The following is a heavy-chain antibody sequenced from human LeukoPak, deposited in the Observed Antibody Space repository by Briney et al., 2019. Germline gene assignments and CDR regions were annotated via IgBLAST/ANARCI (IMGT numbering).Heavy chain of an antibody. CDR1: GGSISSGGYY. J-gene: IGHJ6*02. Sequence: PSETLSLTCTVSGGSISSGGYYWSWIRQHPGKGLEWIGYIYYSGSTYYNPSLKSRVTISVDTSKNQFSLKLSSVTAADTAVYYCARHDDIGLFQHGMDVWGQGTTVTVSS. CDR2: IYYSGST. V-gene: IGHV4-31*03. D-gene: IGHD1-1*01. CDR3: ARHDDIGLFQHGMDV.